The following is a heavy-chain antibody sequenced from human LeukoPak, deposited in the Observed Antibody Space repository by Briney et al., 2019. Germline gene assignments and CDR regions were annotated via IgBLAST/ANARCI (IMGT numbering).Heavy chain of an antibody. CDR1: GGSISSGDYY. J-gene: IGHJ4*02. CDR3: ARAEIDYGSGN. V-gene: IGHV4-30-4*08. CDR2: IYYSGST. D-gene: IGHD4-17*01. Sequence: SQTLSLTCTVSGGSISSGDYYWSWIRQPPWKGLEWIGYIYYSGSTYYNPSLKSRVTISVDTSKNQFSLKLSSVTAADTAVYYCARAEIDYGSGNWGQGTLVTVSS.